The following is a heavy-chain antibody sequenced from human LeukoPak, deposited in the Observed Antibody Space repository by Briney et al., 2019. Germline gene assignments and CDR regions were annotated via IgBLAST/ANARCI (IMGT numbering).Heavy chain of an antibody. J-gene: IGHJ4*02. CDR1: GLTFSSYG. CDR3: ATPLDYYDSSGYHQGGD. Sequence: GRSLRLSCAASGLTFSSYGMHWVRQAPGKGLEWVAVIWYDGSNKYHADSVKGRFTISRDNAKNSLYLQMNSLRAEDTAVYYCATPLDYYDSSGYHQGGDWGQGTLVTVSS. V-gene: IGHV3-33*03. CDR2: IWYDGSNK. D-gene: IGHD3-22*01.